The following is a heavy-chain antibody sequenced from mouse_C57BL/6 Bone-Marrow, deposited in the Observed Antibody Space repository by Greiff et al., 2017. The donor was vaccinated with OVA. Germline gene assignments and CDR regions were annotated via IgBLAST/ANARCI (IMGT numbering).Heavy chain of an antibody. CDR2: IDPENGDT. D-gene: IGHD2-1*01. V-gene: IGHV14-4*01. J-gene: IGHJ2*01. CDR1: GFNIKDDY. Sequence: EVKLMESGAELVRPGASVKLSCTASGFNIKDDYMHWVKQRPEQGLEWIGWIDPENGDTEYASKFQGKATITAVTSSNTAYLQLSSLTSEDTAVYYCTSYGNFDYWGQGTTLTVSS. CDR3: TSYGNFDY.